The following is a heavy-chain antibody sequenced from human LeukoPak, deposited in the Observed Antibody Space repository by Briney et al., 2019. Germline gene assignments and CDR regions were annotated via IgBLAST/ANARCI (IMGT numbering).Heavy chain of an antibody. D-gene: IGHD3-22*01. V-gene: IGHV3-15*07. Sequence: PGWSLRLSCATSGFTFSNAWMNWVRQAPGKGLEWVGRIRSNSDGGTIDYAAPVKGRFTLSRDDSKTTLYLQMNSLQTEDTAVYYCATDFYDSTWGQGTLVTVSS. J-gene: IGHJ5*02. CDR1: GFTFSNAW. CDR3: ATDFYDST. CDR2: IRSNSDGGTI.